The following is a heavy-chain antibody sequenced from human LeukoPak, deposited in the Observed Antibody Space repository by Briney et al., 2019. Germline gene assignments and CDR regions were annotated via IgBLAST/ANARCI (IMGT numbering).Heavy chain of an antibody. Sequence: SQTLSLTCTVSGGSISSGGYYWSWIRQHPGKGLEWIGYIYYSGSTYYNPSLKSRVTISVDTSKNQSSLKLSSVTAADTAVYYCARVFYDSSGYYHYYYGMDVWGQGTTVTVSS. V-gene: IGHV4-31*03. CDR1: GGSISSGGYY. D-gene: IGHD3-22*01. CDR2: IYYSGST. J-gene: IGHJ6*02. CDR3: ARVFYDSSGYYHYYYGMDV.